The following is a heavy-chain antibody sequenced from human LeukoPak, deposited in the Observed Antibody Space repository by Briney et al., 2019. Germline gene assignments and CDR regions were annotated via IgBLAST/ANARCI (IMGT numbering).Heavy chain of an antibody. CDR1: GFTFSSYS. Sequence: GGSLRLSCAASGFTFSSYSMNWVRQAPGKGLEWVSVIYSGGNTYYADSVKGRFTISRDNSKNTLYLQMNSLRAEDTAVYYCARDLEFEYAFDIWGQGTMVTVSS. V-gene: IGHV3-66*01. D-gene: IGHD3-10*01. CDR3: ARDLEFEYAFDI. CDR2: IYSGGNT. J-gene: IGHJ3*02.